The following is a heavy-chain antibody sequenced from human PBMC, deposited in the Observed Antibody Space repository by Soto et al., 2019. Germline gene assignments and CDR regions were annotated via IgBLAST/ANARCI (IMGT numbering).Heavy chain of an antibody. V-gene: IGHV4-30-2*01. CDR3: ARGVGMTTVTPEFDY. CDR1: GGSISSGGYS. J-gene: IGHJ4*02. Sequence: KTSETLSLTCAVSGGSISSGGYSWSWIRQPPGKGLEWIGYIYHSGSTYYNPSLKSRVTISVDRSKNQFSLKLSSVTAADTAVYYCARGVGMTTVTPEFDYWGQGTLVTVSS. D-gene: IGHD4-17*01. CDR2: IYHSGST.